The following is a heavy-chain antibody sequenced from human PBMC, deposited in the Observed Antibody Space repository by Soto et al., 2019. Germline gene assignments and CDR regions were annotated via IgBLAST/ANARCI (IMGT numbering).Heavy chain of an antibody. CDR3: ARDEIVATILHFDY. J-gene: IGHJ4*02. CDR1: GYTFTSYD. D-gene: IGHD5-12*01. CDR2: MNPNSGNT. Sequence: ASVKVSCKASGYTFTSYDINWVRQATGQGLEWMGWMNPNSGNTGYAQKFQGRVTMTRDTSTSTAYMELRSLRSDDTAVYYCARDEIVATILHFDYWGQGTLVTVSS. V-gene: IGHV1-8*01.